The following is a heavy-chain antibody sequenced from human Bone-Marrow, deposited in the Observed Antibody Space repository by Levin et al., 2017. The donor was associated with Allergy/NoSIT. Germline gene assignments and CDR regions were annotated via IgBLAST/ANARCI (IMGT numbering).Heavy chain of an antibody. CDR2: IKEDGSEK. V-gene: IGHV3-7*04. Sequence: GESLKISCAASGFMFSRYWMSWVRQAPGKGLEWVANIKEDGSEKYYVDSVKGRFTISRDNANNSLYLQMTSLGAEDTAVYYCARDFRASGYSSNSYWGQGTLVTVSS. J-gene: IGHJ4*02. CDR3: ARDFRASGYSSNSY. D-gene: IGHD6-13*01. CDR1: GFMFSRYW.